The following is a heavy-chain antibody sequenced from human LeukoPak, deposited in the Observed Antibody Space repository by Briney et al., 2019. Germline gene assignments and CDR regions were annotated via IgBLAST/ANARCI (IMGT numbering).Heavy chain of an antibody. CDR1: GFTFSSYA. J-gene: IGHJ4*02. D-gene: IGHD2-2*01. CDR3: ARVRHCSSTSCPIDY. Sequence: GGSLRLSCAASGFTFSSYAMHWVRQAPGKGLEWVTVISYDGSNKYYADSVKGRFTISRDNSKNTLYLQMNSLRAEDTAVYYCARVRHCSSTSCPIDYWGQGTLVTVSS. V-gene: IGHV3-30*01. CDR2: ISYDGSNK.